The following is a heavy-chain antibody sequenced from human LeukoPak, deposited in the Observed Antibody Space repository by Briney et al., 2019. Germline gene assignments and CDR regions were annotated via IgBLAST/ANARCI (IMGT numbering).Heavy chain of an antibody. V-gene: IGHV4-38-2*01. Sequence: PSETLSLTCVVSGYSISNDYYWGWIRQPPGKGLEWIGSVYHTGSPYYNPSLESRVTISLDTSKNQFSLKLSSVTAADTAVYYCARRGNSWTDFDYWGQGTLVTVSS. CDR1: GYSISNDYY. CDR2: VYHTGSP. CDR3: ARRGNSWTDFDY. J-gene: IGHJ4*02. D-gene: IGHD3/OR15-3a*01.